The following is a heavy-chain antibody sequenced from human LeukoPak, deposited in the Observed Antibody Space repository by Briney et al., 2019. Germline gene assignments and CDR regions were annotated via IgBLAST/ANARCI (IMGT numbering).Heavy chain of an antibody. CDR3: ARFEREQWPVRTGYFQH. J-gene: IGHJ1*01. V-gene: IGHV3-7*01. CDR2: IKQDGSEK. CDR1: GFTFSSYW. Sequence: GGSLRLSCAASGFTFSSYWMSWVRQAPGKGLEWVANIKQDGSEKYYVDSVKGRFTISRDNAKNSLYLQMNSLRAEDTAVYYCARFEREQWPVRTGYFQHWGQGTLVTVSS. D-gene: IGHD6-19*01.